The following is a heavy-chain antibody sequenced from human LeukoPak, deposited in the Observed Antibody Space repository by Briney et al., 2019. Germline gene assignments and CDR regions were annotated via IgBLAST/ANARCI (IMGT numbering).Heavy chain of an antibody. V-gene: IGHV3-23*01. D-gene: IGHD3-22*01. J-gene: IGHJ2*01. CDR3: AKDVEVAITGHYFDL. CDR2: ISGSGFST. CDR1: GFTFSSYA. Sequence: GGSLRLSCAVSGFTFSSYAMSWVRQAPGKGLEWVSAISGSGFSTHYADSVKGRFIISRDNSKNTLYLQMNSLRGEDTAVYYCAKDVEVAITGHYFDLWGRGTLVTVSS.